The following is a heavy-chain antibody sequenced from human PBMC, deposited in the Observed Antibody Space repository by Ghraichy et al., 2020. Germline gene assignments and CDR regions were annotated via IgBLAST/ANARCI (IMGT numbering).Heavy chain of an antibody. CDR1: GGSISSSSYY. CDR3: ARTPYSSYFHH. CDR2: IYYSRST. J-gene: IGHJ1*01. Sequence: SETLSLTCTVSGGSISSSSYYWGWIRQPPGKGLEWIGSIYYSRSTYYNPSLKSRVTLSVDTSKNQFSLKLSSVTAADTAVYYCARTPYSSYFHHWGQGTLVTVSS. D-gene: IGHD6-19*01. V-gene: IGHV4-39*01.